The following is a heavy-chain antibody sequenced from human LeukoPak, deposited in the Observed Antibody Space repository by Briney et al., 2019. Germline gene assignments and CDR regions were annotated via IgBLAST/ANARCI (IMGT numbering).Heavy chain of an antibody. V-gene: IGHV4-59*12. CDR2: IYYSGST. Sequence: SETPSLTCTVSGGSITNYYWTWIRQPPGKGLEWTGYIYYSGSTNYNPSLKSRVTISVDTSKNQFSLKLSSVTAADTALYYCARLSKIATAGPNYYHSMDVWGQGTTVTVSS. D-gene: IGHD6-13*01. J-gene: IGHJ6*02. CDR1: GGSITNYY. CDR3: ARLSKIATAGPNYYHSMDV.